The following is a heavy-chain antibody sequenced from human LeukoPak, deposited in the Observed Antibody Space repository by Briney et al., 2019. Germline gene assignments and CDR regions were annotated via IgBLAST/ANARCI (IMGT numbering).Heavy chain of an antibody. V-gene: IGHV3-66*01. CDR2: LYTSGST. D-gene: IGHD3-10*01. Sequence: GGSLRLSCAASGFTVSSTYMGWVRQAPGKGLEWVSLLYTSGSTYYADSVQGRFTISRDNSKDTLYLQMNSLRAEDTALYYCARVSDGTVDYWGQGTLVTVSS. J-gene: IGHJ4*02. CDR1: GFTVSSTY. CDR3: ARVSDGTVDY.